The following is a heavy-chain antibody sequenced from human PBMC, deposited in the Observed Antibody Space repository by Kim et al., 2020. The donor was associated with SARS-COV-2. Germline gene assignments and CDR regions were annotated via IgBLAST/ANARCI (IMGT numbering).Heavy chain of an antibody. Sequence: SETLSLTCTVSGGSISSSSYYWGWIRQPPGKGLEWIGSIYYSGSTYYNPSLKSRVTISVDTSKNQFSLKLSSVTAADTAVYYCARLDWFGESGNYYGMDVWGQGTTVTVSS. J-gene: IGHJ6*02. CDR3: ARLDWFGESGNYYGMDV. D-gene: IGHD3-10*01. V-gene: IGHV4-39*01. CDR2: IYYSGST. CDR1: GGSISSSSYY.